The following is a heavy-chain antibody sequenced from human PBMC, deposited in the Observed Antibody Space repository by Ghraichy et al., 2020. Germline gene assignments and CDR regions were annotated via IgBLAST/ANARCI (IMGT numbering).Heavy chain of an antibody. Sequence: SETLSLTCAVYGGSFSGYYWSWIRQPPGKGLEWIGEINHSGSTNYNPSLKSRVTISVDTSKNQFSLKLSSVTAADTAVYYCARDLVSGSGWYRGNRPAFDIWGQGTMVTVSS. J-gene: IGHJ3*02. D-gene: IGHD6-19*01. CDR1: GGSFSGYY. CDR3: ARDLVSGSGWYRGNRPAFDI. CDR2: INHSGST. V-gene: IGHV4-34*01.